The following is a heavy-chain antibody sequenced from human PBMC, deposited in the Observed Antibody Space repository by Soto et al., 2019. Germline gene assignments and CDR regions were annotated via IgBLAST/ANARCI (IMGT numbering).Heavy chain of an antibody. CDR3: ARVPGYCSSTSCYFFCFDP. D-gene: IGHD2-2*01. CDR1: GYTFTSYY. CDR2: INPSGGST. Sequence: ASVKVSCKASGYTFTSYYMHWVRQAPGQGLEWMGIINPSGGSTSYAQKFQGRVTMTRDTSTSTVYMELSSLRSEDTAVYYCARVPGYCSSTSCYFFCFDPGGQETLVTVSS. J-gene: IGHJ5*02. V-gene: IGHV1-46*01.